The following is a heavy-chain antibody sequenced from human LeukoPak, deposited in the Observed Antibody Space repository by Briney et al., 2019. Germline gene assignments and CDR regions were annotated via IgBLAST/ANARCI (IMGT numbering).Heavy chain of an antibody. V-gene: IGHV3-11*06. CDR2: ISTSSTYT. Sequence: GGSLRLSCAASGFTFSGYYMNWIRPAPGKGLEWVSSISTSSTYTNYADSVRGRFTISRDNANNSLYLQMNSLRAEDTAVYYCARAQVVPAATYYYYYGMDVWGKGTTVTVSS. J-gene: IGHJ6*04. D-gene: IGHD2-2*01. CDR1: GFTFSGYY. CDR3: ARAQVVPAATYYYYYGMDV.